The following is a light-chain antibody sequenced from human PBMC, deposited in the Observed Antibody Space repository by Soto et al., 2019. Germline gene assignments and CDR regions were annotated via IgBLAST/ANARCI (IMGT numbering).Light chain of an antibody. Sequence: DIVVTQSPLSLPVTPGEPASISCRSSQSLLHSNGYNYLDWYLQKPGQSPQLLIYLGSNRASGVTDRFSGSGFGTDFTLKISRVEAEDVGLYDCMQALQAPLTFGQGTKVE. CDR2: LGS. V-gene: IGKV2-28*01. CDR3: MQALQAPLT. J-gene: IGKJ1*01. CDR1: QSLLHSNGYNY.